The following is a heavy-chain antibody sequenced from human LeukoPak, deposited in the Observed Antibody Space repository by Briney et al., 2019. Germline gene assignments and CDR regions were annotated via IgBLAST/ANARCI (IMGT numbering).Heavy chain of an antibody. V-gene: IGHV1-18*01. Sequence: ASVKVSCKASGYTFTNYGINWVRQAPGQGLEWMGWISAYNGDTNYAQKLQGRVTMTTDTSTSTAYMELRSLRSDDTAVYYCARDMVRDNWFDSWGQGTLVTVSS. CDR2: ISAYNGDT. D-gene: IGHD3-10*01. J-gene: IGHJ5*01. CDR1: GYTFTNYG. CDR3: ARDMVRDNWFDS.